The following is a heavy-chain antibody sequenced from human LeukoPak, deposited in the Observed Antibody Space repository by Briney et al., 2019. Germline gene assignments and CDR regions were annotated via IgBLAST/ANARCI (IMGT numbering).Heavy chain of an antibody. J-gene: IGHJ3*02. V-gene: IGHV3-11*06. CDR3: AKGRDTFDI. CDR1: GFTFGDYH. Sequence: GGSLRLSCAASGFTFGDYHMSWIRQAPGKGLEWVSYISSGSSYTNSADSVKGRFTISRDNAENSLFLQMNSLRAEDTAVYYCAKGRDTFDIWGQGTMVTVPS. CDR2: ISSGSSYT. D-gene: IGHD3-10*01.